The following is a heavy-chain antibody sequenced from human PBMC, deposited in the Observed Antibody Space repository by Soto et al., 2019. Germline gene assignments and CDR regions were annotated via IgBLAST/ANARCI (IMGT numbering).Heavy chain of an antibody. CDR1: GYTFTGYY. V-gene: IGHV1-2*04. J-gene: IGHJ5*02. Sequence: GASVKVSCKASGYTFTGYYMHWVRQAPGQGLEWMGWINPNSGGTNYAQKFQGWVTMTRDTSISTAYMELSRLRSDDTAVYYCARDAGYCSGGSCYWFDPWGQGTLVTVSS. CDR2: INPNSGGT. CDR3: ARDAGYCSGGSCYWFDP. D-gene: IGHD2-15*01.